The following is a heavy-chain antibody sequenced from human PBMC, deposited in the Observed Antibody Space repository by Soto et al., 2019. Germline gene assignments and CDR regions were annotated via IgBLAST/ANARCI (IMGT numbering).Heavy chain of an antibody. CDR3: ARGDSGSYFDY. D-gene: IGHD1-26*01. CDR1: GGSLSGYY. V-gene: IGHV4-34*01. Sequence: SESLSLTCAVYGGSLSGYYWSWIRQPPGKGLEWIGEINHSGSTNYNPSLKSRVTISVDTSKNQFSLKLSSVTAADKPVSYCARGDSGSYFDYWGPGNLVTLS. CDR2: INHSGST. J-gene: IGHJ4*02.